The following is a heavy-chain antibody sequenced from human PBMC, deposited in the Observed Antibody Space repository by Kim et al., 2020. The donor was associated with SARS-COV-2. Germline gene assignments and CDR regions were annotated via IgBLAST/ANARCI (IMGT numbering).Heavy chain of an antibody. D-gene: IGHD1-7*01. J-gene: IGHJ4*02. CDR3: GRIAQGELSGFDY. V-gene: IGHV2-70*01. Sequence: YSTSLKTRPTISKDTSKRQVVLTMTNMDPVDTATYYCGRIAQGELSGFDYWGQGTLVTVSS.